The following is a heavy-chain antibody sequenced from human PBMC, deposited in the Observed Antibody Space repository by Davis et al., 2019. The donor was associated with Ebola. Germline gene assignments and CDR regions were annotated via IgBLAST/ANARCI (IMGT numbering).Heavy chain of an antibody. CDR1: GFTVSSNH. CDR2: IYDQST. J-gene: IGHJ4*02. CDR3: ATTQWLREFDN. Sequence: GGSLRLSCAVSGFTVSSNHMSRVRQAPGKGLEWVSVIYDQSTAYADAVRGRFIISRDKSNNTLYLEMNSLRVDDTAVYYCATTQWLREFDNWGQGTLVTVSS. V-gene: IGHV3-53*05. D-gene: IGHD6-19*01.